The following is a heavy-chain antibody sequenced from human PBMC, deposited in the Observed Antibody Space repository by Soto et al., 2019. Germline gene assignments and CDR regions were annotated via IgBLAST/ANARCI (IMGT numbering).Heavy chain of an antibody. J-gene: IGHJ4*02. Sequence: PGESLKISCKGSGYSFTSYWIGWVRQMPGKGLEWMGIIYPGDSDTRYSPSFQGQVTISADKSISTAYLQWSSLKASDTAMYYCARVGRLYSVSGYSSSWARGDYWGQGTLVTVSS. V-gene: IGHV5-51*01. CDR1: GYSFTSYW. D-gene: IGHD6-13*01. CDR2: IYPGDSDT. CDR3: ARVGRLYSVSGYSSSWARGDY.